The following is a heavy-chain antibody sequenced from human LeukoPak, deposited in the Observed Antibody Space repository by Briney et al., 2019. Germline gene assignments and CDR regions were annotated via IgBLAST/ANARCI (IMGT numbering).Heavy chain of an antibody. V-gene: IGHV1-69*05. Sequence: SVNVSCKASGGTLSSYAISWVRQAPGQGLEWMGGIIPIFGTANYAQKFQGRVTITTDESTSTAYMELSSLRSEDTAVYYCARAPDYTYYMDVWGKGTTVTVSS. CDR1: GGTLSSYA. J-gene: IGHJ6*03. CDR3: ARAPDYTYYMDV. D-gene: IGHD3-3*01. CDR2: IIPIFGTA.